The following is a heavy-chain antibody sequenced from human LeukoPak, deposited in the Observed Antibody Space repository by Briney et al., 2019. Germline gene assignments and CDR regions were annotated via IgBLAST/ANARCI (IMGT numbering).Heavy chain of an antibody. Sequence: PGGSLRLSCAASGFTFSSYGMHWVRQAPGKGLEWVAVITYDGSNEYYTDSVKGRFTISRDDSRNTLYPQMNSLRAEDTAVYYCAKQRSGGSGWCMDYWGQGTLVTVSS. CDR1: GFTFSSYG. CDR2: ITYDGSNE. J-gene: IGHJ4*02. CDR3: AKQRSGGSGWCMDY. V-gene: IGHV3-30*18. D-gene: IGHD6-19*01.